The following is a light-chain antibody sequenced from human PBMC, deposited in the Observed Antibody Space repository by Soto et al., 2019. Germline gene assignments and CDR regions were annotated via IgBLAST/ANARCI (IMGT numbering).Light chain of an antibody. CDR3: SSYTTRSTHV. Sequence: QSVLTQPAAGSWSPGRSIAISCTGTSRDVGGYNYVSWYQQHPGKAPKLMIYVVNNRPSGVSSRFSGSKSGNTASLTISGLQPEDGADYYCSSYTTRSTHVFGNGPKGT. CDR1: SRDVGGYNY. CDR2: VVN. V-gene: IGLV2-14*01. J-gene: IGLJ1*01.